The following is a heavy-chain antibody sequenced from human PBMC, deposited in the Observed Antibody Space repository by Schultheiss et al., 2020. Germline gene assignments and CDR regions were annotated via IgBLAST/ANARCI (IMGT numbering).Heavy chain of an antibody. J-gene: IGHJ4*02. V-gene: IGHV3-72*01. Sequence: GGSLRLSCAASGFTFSNAWMNWVRQAPGKGLEWVGRIRTKSKSYTTEYAASVKGRFTISRDNSKNTLYLQMNSLRAEDTAVYYCARDLDCGGDCPFDYWGQGTLVNVYS. CDR2: IRTKSKSYTT. D-gene: IGHD2-21*02. CDR1: GFTFSNAW. CDR3: ARDLDCGGDCPFDY.